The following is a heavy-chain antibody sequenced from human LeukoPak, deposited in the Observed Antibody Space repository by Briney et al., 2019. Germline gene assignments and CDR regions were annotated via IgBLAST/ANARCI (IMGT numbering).Heavy chain of an antibody. CDR2: ISSSGSTI. V-gene: IGHV3-48*03. Sequence: GGSLRLPCAASGFTFSSYEMNWVRQAPGRGLECVSYISSSGSTIYYADSVKGRFTISRDNAKNSLYLQMNSLRAEDTAVYYCARVTRFGELVDYWGQGTLVTVSS. CDR1: GFTFSSYE. CDR3: ARVTRFGELVDY. J-gene: IGHJ4*02. D-gene: IGHD3-10*02.